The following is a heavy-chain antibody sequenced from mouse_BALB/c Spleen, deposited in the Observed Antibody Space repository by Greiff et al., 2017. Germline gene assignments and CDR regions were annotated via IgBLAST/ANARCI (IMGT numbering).Heavy chain of an antibody. V-gene: IGHV1-31*01. CDR2: INPYNGAT. D-gene: IGHD1-1*01. Sequence: EVQLQQSGPELVKPGASVKISCKASGYSFTGYYMHWVKQSHVKSLEWIGRINPYNGATSYNQNFKDKASLTVDKSSSTAYMELHSLTSEDSAVYYCARRGTTVNYYAMDYWGQGTSVTVSS. CDR3: ARRGTTVNYYAMDY. J-gene: IGHJ4*01. CDR1: GYSFTGYY.